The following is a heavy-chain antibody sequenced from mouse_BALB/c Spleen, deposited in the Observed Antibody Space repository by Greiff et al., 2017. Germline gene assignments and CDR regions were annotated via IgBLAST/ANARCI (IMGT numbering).Heavy chain of an antibody. D-gene: IGHD2-14*01. CDR3: ARDAGTGFDY. J-gene: IGHJ2*01. Sequence: EVKVVESGGGLVQPGGSLRLSCATSGFTFSDFYMEWVRQPPGKRLEWIAASRNKANDYTTEYSASVKGRFIVSRDTSQSILYLQMNARRAEDTAIYYCARDAGTGFDYWGQGTTLTVSS. V-gene: IGHV7-1*02. CDR2: SRNKANDYTT. CDR1: GFTFSDFY.